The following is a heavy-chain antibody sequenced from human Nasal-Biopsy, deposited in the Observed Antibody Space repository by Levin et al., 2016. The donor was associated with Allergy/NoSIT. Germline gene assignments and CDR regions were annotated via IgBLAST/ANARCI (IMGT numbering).Heavy chain of an antibody. CDR2: ISHDGSVT. D-gene: IGHD2/OR15-2a*01. Sequence: GGSLRLSCAASEITFTAYGMHWVRQAPGKGLECVAVISHDGSVTYYADSVRGRFTISRDNSQNTLYLQMNSLRAEDTAVYYCAKEVLGDPGWYFDLWGRGTLVTVSS. CDR1: EITFTAYG. CDR3: AKEVLGDPGWYFDL. J-gene: IGHJ2*01. V-gene: IGHV3-30*18.